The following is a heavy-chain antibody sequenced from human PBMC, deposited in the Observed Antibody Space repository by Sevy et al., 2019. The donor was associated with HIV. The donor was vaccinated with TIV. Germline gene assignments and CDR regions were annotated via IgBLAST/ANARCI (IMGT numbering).Heavy chain of an antibody. J-gene: IGHJ4*02. Sequence: GGSLRLSCATSGFTFNSYGMHWVRQAPGKGLEWVALIWIDGSNKYYADSVKGRFTISRDIVKNTLHLQMNSLRAEDTAVYYCARDLEFYDYGDYGPAFTPDYWGQGTLVTVSS. CDR1: GFTFNSYG. CDR3: ARDLEFYDYGDYGPAFTPDY. V-gene: IGHV3-33*01. D-gene: IGHD4-17*01. CDR2: IWIDGSNK.